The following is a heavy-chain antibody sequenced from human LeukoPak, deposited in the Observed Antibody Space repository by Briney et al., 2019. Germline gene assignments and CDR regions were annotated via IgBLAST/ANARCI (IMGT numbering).Heavy chain of an antibody. CDR2: IYYSGST. J-gene: IGHJ4*02. D-gene: IGHD3-22*01. CDR3: ARDPGRYYDSSGYYIDGDY. V-gene: IGHV4-59*12. CDR1: GGSISSYY. Sequence: SETLSLTCTVSGGSISSYYWSWIRQPPGKGLEWIGYIYYSGSTNYNPSLKSRVTISVDTSKNLFSLNLTSVTAADTAVYYCARDPGRYYDSSGYYIDGDYWGQGTLVTVSS.